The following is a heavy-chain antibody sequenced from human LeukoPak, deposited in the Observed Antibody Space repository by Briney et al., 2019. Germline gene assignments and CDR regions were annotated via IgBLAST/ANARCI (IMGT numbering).Heavy chain of an antibody. CDR3: AKDGRDDIVVVPAAIPFDY. Sequence: PGGSLRLSCAASGFTFSSYAMSWVRQAPGKGLEWVSAISGSGGSTYYADSVKGRFTISRDNSKNTLYLQMNSLRAEDTAVYYCAKDGRDDIVVVPAAIPFDYWGQGTLVTVSS. CDR1: GFTFSSYA. D-gene: IGHD2-2*01. V-gene: IGHV3-23*01. CDR2: ISGSGGST. J-gene: IGHJ4*02.